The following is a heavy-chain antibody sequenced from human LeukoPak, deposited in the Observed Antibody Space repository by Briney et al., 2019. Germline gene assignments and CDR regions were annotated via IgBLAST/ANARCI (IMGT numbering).Heavy chain of an antibody. Sequence: SETLSLTCTVSGGSISSSSYYWGWIRQPPGKGLEWIGSIYYSGSTYYNPSLKSRVTISVDTSKNQFSLKLSSVTAADTAVYYCARNTAYYDILTGWSYWGQGTLVTVSS. CDR3: ARNTAYYDILTGWSY. CDR1: GGSISSSSYY. D-gene: IGHD3-9*01. V-gene: IGHV4-39*07. J-gene: IGHJ4*02. CDR2: IYYSGST.